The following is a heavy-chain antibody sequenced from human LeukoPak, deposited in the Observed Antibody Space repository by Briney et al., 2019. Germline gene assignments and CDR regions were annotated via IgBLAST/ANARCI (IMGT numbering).Heavy chain of an antibody. J-gene: IGHJ4*02. V-gene: IGHV3-23*01. CDR3: GCVVVPAAMINY. CDR1: EFTFSNYA. D-gene: IGHD2-2*01. CDR2: ISGNGGST. Sequence: GGSLRLSCAASEFTFSNYAMSWVRQTPGKGLEWVASISGNGGSTYYADSVKGRFTISRDNSKNTLYLQMNSLRAEDTAVYYCGCVVVPAAMINYWGQGTLVTVSS.